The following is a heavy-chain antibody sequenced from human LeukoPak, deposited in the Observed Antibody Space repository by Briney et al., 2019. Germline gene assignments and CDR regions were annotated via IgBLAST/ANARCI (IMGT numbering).Heavy chain of an antibody. D-gene: IGHD3-10*01. Sequence: GGSLRLSCAASGFTFSSYGTHWVRQAPGKGLEWVAFIRYDGSNKYYADSVKGRFTISRDNSKNTLYLQMNSLRAEDTAVYYCAKDGEVSNSYYYYMDVWGKGTTVTVSS. CDR2: IRYDGSNK. J-gene: IGHJ6*03. CDR3: AKDGEVSNSYYYYMDV. CDR1: GFTFSSYG. V-gene: IGHV3-30*02.